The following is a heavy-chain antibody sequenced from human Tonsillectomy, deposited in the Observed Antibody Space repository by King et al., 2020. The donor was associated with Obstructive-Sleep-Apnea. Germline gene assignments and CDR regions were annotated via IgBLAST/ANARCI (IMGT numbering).Heavy chain of an antibody. V-gene: IGHV3-9*01. CDR2: ISWNSGSI. D-gene: IGHD2-2*01. CDR1: GFTFDDYA. Sequence: VQLVESGGGLVQPGRSLRLSCAASGFTFDDYAMHLVRQAPGKGLEWVSGISWNSGSIGYADFVKGRFTISRDNAKNSLYLQMNSLRAEDTALYYCARAPLGYCSSTSCDGGNPWGQGTLVTVSS. J-gene: IGHJ5*02. CDR3: ARAPLGYCSSTSCDGGNP.